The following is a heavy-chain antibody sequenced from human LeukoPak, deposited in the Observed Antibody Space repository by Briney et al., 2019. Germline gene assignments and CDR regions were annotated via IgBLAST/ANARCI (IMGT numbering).Heavy chain of an antibody. CDR2: IFYSGSA. CDR3: ARGSTLIRGFDY. V-gene: IGHV4-31*03. Sequence: SETLSLTCTVSGGSISSGDYYWNWIRQHPEKSLEWTGYIFYSGSAYYNPSLKSRVTISVDTSKNQFSLKLSSVTAADTAVYYCARGSTLIRGFDYWGQGTLVTVSS. D-gene: IGHD3-10*01. CDR1: GGSISSGDYY. J-gene: IGHJ4*02.